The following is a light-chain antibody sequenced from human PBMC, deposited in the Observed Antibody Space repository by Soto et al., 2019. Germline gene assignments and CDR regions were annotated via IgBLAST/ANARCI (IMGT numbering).Light chain of an antibody. CDR2: DAS. V-gene: IGKV1-5*01. CDR1: QRISSW. J-gene: IGKJ2*01. CDR3: QQYTSYGIYT. Sequence: DIQMTQSPSTLSASVGDRVTITCRASQRISSWLAWYQQKPGKAPKLLIYDASSLESWVPSRFSVSGSGTEFTLTISSLQPDDFATYYCQQYTSYGIYTFGQGTKLEIK.